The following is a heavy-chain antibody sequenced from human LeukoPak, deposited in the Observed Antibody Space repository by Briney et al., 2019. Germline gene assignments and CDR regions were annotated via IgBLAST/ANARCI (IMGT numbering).Heavy chain of an antibody. Sequence: PGGSLRLSCAASGFTVSSSYVNWVRQAPGKGLEWVSVIYSGGSAYYADSVKGRFTTSGDNSKNTLDLQMNSLRTEDTAVYYCARGLRSSTTWGAIDIWGQGTMVTVSS. V-gene: IGHV3-66*02. D-gene: IGHD2-2*01. J-gene: IGHJ3*02. CDR3: ARGLRSSTTWGAIDI. CDR1: GFTVSSSY. CDR2: IYSGGSA.